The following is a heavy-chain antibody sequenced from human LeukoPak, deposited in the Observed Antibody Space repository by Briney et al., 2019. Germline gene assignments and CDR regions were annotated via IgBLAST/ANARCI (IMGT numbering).Heavy chain of an antibody. D-gene: IGHD3-22*01. Sequence: SETLSLTCAVYGGSFSGYYWSWIRQPPGKGLEWIGEINHSGSTNYNPSLKSRVTISVDTSKNQFSLKLSSVTAADTAVYYCAREEYYDSSMGWFDPWGQGTLVTVSS. J-gene: IGHJ5*02. CDR2: INHSGST. CDR1: GGSFSGYY. V-gene: IGHV4-34*01. CDR3: AREEYYDSSMGWFDP.